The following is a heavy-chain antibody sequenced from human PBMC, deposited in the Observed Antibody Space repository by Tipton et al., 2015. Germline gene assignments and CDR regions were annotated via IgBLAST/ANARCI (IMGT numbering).Heavy chain of an antibody. CDR1: SDSINKYY. CDR3: ARDLEHGMDV. CDR2: ISFSDTT. Sequence: TLSLTCTVSSDSINKYYWSWIRQPPGKGLEWIGYISFSDTTHYNPSLKSRVTISVDTSKNEFSLKLRSVTAADTAVYYCARDLEHGMDVWGQGTTVTVSS. V-gene: IGHV4-59*01. D-gene: IGHD3-3*01. J-gene: IGHJ6*02.